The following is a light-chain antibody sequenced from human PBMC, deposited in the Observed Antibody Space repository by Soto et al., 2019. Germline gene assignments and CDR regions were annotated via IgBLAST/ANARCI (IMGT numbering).Light chain of an antibody. CDR2: EDI. J-gene: IGLJ2*01. Sequence: QSVLTQPASVSGSPGQSITISCTGTSSDVGSYNLVSWYQQRPGKAPKLMIYEDIERPSGVSNRFSGSKSGNTASLTISGLQTEDEADYYCCSYAGGTSVVFGGGTKLTVL. CDR1: SSDVGSYNL. V-gene: IGLV2-23*01. CDR3: CSYAGGTSVV.